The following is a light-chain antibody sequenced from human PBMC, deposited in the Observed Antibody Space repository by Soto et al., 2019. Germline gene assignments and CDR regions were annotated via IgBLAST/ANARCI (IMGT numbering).Light chain of an antibody. CDR1: QTIRSW. Sequence: IQLTHSPSTVSGSVGGRVTIPCRESQTIRSWLAWDQQKPGKGPKLLIYKASTLKSGVPSRFSGSGSGTEFTLTISSLQPDDFATYYCQHYNSYSEAFGQGTKGDI. V-gene: IGKV1-5*03. CDR3: QHYNSYSEA. CDR2: KAS. J-gene: IGKJ1*01.